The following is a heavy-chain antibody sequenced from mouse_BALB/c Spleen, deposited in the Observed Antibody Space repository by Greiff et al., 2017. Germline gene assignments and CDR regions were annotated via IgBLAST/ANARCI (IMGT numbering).Heavy chain of an antibody. Sequence: QVQLQQPGAELVKPGASVKLSCKASGYTFTSYWMHWVKQRPGQGLEWIGEINPSNGRTNYNEKFKSKATLTVDKSSSTAYMQLSSLTSEDSAVYYCARFGDYDGWFAYWGQGTLVTVSA. CDR3: ARFGDYDGWFAY. D-gene: IGHD2-4*01. V-gene: IGHV1S81*02. J-gene: IGHJ3*01. CDR2: INPSNGRT. CDR1: GYTFTSYW.